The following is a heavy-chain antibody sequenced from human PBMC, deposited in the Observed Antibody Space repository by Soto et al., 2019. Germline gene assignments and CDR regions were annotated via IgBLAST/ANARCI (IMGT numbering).Heavy chain of an antibody. D-gene: IGHD6-19*01. J-gene: IGHJ4*02. CDR1: GFSFVNYA. CDR2: LSGSGTST. V-gene: IGHV3-23*01. CDR3: AKATTHGGWFNPFDS. Sequence: EVQLLESGGGLVQPGGSLRLSCAASGFSFVNYAMNWVRQAPGKGLEWVSGLSGSGTSTYYADSVKGRFTISRDNSRDTLFLQMNSLTADDTDVYYCAKATTHGGWFNPFDSWGQGALVTVSS.